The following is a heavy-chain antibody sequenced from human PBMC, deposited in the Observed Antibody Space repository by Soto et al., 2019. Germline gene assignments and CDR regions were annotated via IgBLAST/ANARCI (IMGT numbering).Heavy chain of an antibody. J-gene: IGHJ6*03. CDR1: GGSISSYY. Sequence: SETLSLTCTVSGGSISSYYWSWIRQPPGKGLEWIGYIYYSGSTYYNPSLKSRVTISVDTSKNQFSLKLSSVTAADTAVYYCARDSPSDSYYYMDVWGKGTTVTVSS. V-gene: IGHV4-59*12. CDR2: IYYSGST. CDR3: ARDSPSDSYYYMDV.